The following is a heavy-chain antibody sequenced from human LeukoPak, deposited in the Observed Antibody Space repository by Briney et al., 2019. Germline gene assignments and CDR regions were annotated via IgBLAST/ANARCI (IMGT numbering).Heavy chain of an antibody. CDR3: ARVPYYDSSGYNL. CDR2: INHSGST. Sequence: SETLSLTCAVYGGSFSGYYWSWIRQPPGKGLEWIGEINHSGSTNYNPSLKSRVTISVDTSKNQFSLKLSSVTAADTAVYYCARVPYYDSSGYNLWGQGTLVTVSS. CDR1: GGSFSGYY. J-gene: IGHJ5*02. V-gene: IGHV4-34*01. D-gene: IGHD3-22*01.